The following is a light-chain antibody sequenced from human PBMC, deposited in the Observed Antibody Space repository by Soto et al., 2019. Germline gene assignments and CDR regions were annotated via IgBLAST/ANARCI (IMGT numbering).Light chain of an antibody. J-gene: IGLJ1*01. V-gene: IGLV2-14*01. CDR2: DVS. Sequence: QSVRTQPASVSGSPGQSITISCTGTSSDFGGYNYVSWYQQHPGKAPKFMIYDVSNRHSGVSNRFSGSKSGNTASLTISGLQAEDEADYYCCSYTTSNTRQIVFGTGTKLTVL. CDR1: SSDFGGYNY. CDR3: CSYTTSNTRQIV.